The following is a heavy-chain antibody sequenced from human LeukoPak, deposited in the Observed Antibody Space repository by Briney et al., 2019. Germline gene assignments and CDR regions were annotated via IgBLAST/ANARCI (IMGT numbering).Heavy chain of an antibody. CDR2: IKTKTNAGAT. Sequence: PGGSLRLSCAASGFTFSNAWMSWVRQAPGKGLEWVGRIKTKTNAGATDYAAPVKGRFAISRDDSKNTLYLQMNSLKTEDTALYYCTSNDAFDVWGQGTMVTVSS. V-gene: IGHV3-15*05. J-gene: IGHJ3*01. CDR1: GFTFSNAW. CDR3: TSNDAFDV.